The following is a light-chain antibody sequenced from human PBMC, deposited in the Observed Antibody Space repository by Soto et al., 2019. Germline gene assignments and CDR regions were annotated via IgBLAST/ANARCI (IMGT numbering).Light chain of an antibody. CDR1: SSDVGSYNL. CDR3: CSYAGSSIWV. Sequence: QSALTQPASVSGSPGQSITISCTGTSSDVGSYNLVSWYQQHPGKAPKLMIFEVGKRPSGVSNHFSGSKFGNTASLTISGLQAEDEADYYCCSYAGSSIWVFGGGTKLPVL. V-gene: IGLV2-23*02. J-gene: IGLJ3*02. CDR2: EVG.